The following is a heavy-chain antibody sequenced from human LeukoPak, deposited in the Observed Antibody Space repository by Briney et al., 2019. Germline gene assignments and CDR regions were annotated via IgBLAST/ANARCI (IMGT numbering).Heavy chain of an antibody. V-gene: IGHV1-18*01. CDR1: GYTFTSYG. CDR3: ALRRIVGATTVEY. CDR2: ISAYNGNT. D-gene: IGHD1-26*01. J-gene: IGHJ4*02. Sequence: ASVKVSCKASGYTFTSYGISWVRQAPGQGLEWMGWISAYNGNTNCAQKFQGRVTMTTDTSTSTAYMELRSLRSDDTAVYCCALRRIVGATTVEYWGQGTLVTVSS.